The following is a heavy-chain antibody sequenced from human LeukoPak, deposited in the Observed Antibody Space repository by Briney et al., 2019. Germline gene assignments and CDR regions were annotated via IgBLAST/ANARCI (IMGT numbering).Heavy chain of an antibody. J-gene: IGHJ4*02. Sequence: GGSLRLSRAASGFTFSDYYMSWIRHAPGQGMEWGSYIRSSGNSVSYADSVKGRFTIPRDNAKHALYLQKTSLRAEDTAVYYCAREQVSVAGTGIDYWGQRTLVTVSS. CDR3: AREQVSVAGTGIDY. V-gene: IGHV3-11*04. CDR1: GFTFSDYY. CDR2: IRSSGNSV. D-gene: IGHD6-13*01.